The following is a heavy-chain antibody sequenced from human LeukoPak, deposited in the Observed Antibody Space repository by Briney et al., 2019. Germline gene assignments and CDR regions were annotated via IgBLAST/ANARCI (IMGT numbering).Heavy chain of an antibody. CDR1: GFTFGDYA. D-gene: IGHD2-15*01. V-gene: IGHV3-11*01. Sequence: AGGSLRLSCTASGFTFGDYAMSWVRQAPGKGLEWVSYISSSGSTIYYADSVKGRFTISRDNAKNSLYLQMNSLRAEDTAVYYCARANRYPDYWGQGTLVTVSS. CDR2: ISSSGSTI. J-gene: IGHJ4*02. CDR3: ARANRYPDY.